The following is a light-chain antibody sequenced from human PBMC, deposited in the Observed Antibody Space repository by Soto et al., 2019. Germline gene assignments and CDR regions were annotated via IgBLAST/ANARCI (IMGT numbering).Light chain of an antibody. Sequence: EIVMEQSPATLSVSPGERATLSCRASQRVSSDLAWYHQKPGQAPRLLIYGASTRATGIPARFSGSGSGTEFTLTINSLQSEDFAVYYCQQYNNWPRTFGQGTKVDI. CDR3: QQYNNWPRT. CDR2: GAS. J-gene: IGKJ1*01. CDR1: QRVSSD. V-gene: IGKV3-15*01.